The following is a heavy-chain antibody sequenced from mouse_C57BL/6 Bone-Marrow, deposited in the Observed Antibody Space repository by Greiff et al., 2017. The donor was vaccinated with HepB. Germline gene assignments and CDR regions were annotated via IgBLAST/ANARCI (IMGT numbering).Heavy chain of an antibody. CDR1: GYTFTDYY. CDR3: ARGGYSFAY. V-gene: IGHV1-76*01. Sequence: VMLVESGAELVRPGASVKLSCKASGYTFTDYYINWVKQRPGQGLEWIARIYPGSGNTYYNEKFKGKATLTAEKSSSTAYMQLSSLTSEDSAVYFCARGGYSFAYWGQGTLVTVSA. CDR2: IYPGSGNT. J-gene: IGHJ3*01.